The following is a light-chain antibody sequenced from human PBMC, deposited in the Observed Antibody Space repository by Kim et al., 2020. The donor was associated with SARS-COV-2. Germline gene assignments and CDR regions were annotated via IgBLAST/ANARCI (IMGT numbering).Light chain of an antibody. CDR1: SLRSFY. CDR3: NSRDSTGNDWV. CDR2: AKN. Sequence: SSELTQDPAVSVALGQTVRITCQGDSLRSFYANWYQQRPGQAPVLVIYAKNNRPSGIPDRFSGSSSGNTASLTITGAQAEDEADYYCNSRDSTGNDWVFGGGTKLTVL. J-gene: IGLJ3*02. V-gene: IGLV3-19*01.